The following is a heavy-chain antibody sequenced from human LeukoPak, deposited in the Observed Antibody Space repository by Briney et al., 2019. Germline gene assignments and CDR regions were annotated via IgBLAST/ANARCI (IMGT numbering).Heavy chain of an antibody. Sequence: SETLSLTCTVSGGSISLYYWSWIRQPPGKGLEWIGYNYYSGSTNYNPPLQSRVTISVDTSKNQLSLKLSSVTAADTAVYYCARSYDFWSGYSHYWGQGTLVTVSS. V-gene: IGHV4-59*08. J-gene: IGHJ4*02. CDR1: GGSISLYY. D-gene: IGHD3-3*01. CDR2: NYYSGST. CDR3: ARSYDFWSGYSHY.